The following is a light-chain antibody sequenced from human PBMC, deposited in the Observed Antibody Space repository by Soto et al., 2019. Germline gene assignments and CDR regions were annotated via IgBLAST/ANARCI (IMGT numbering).Light chain of an antibody. J-gene: IGKJ2*01. V-gene: IGKV1-27*01. CDR2: AAS. CDR3: QKCNSAPYT. Sequence: DIQMTQSPSSLSASVGDRVTITSRASQGISNYLAWYQQKPGKVPKLLIYAASTLRSGVPSRFSGSRSGTDFTLTIGSLQPEDVAIYYCQKCNSAPYTFGQGTKVDIK. CDR1: QGISNY.